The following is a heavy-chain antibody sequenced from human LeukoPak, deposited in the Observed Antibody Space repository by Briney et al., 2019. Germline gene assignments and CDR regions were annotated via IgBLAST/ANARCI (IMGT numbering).Heavy chain of an antibody. CDR1: GFTFSTSV. V-gene: IGHV1-58*02. J-gene: IGHJ5*02. D-gene: IGHD3-3*01. CDR3: AAELKVGDVYFDP. Sequence: SVKVSCKASGFTFSTSVMHWVRLTRGPRREWVGWIVVGSGSTNYAQNFQGRVTLTRDMSTNTAYMEVSSLTSEDTATYYCAAELKVGDVYFDPWGQGTLVTVSS. CDR2: IVVGSGST.